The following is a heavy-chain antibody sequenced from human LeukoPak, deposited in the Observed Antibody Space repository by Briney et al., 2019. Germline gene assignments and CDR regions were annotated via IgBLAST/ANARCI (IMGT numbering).Heavy chain of an antibody. D-gene: IGHD1-26*01. Sequence: AASVNVSCMASGYTFISYAIHWVRQAPGQRLEWMGWISAGNGNTKYSQNFQGRVTFISNTSATTAFMELSSLRSEDAAVYYCARDSGSGSNDYWGQGTLVTVSS. V-gene: IGHV1-3*01. CDR1: GYTFISYA. CDR2: ISAGNGNT. CDR3: ARDSGSGSNDY. J-gene: IGHJ4*02.